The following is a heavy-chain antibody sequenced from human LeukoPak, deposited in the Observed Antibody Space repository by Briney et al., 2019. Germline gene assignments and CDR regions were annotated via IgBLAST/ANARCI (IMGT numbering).Heavy chain of an antibody. CDR3: ATHVRDGGDPPDY. CDR1: GFTFSSYG. CDR2: ISYDGSNK. D-gene: IGHD2-21*02. J-gene: IGHJ4*02. Sequence: GGSLRLSCAASGFTFSSYGMHWVRQAPGKGLEWVAVISYDGSNKYYADSVKGRFTISRDNSKNTLYLQMNSLRAEDTAVYYCATHVRDGGDPPDYWGQGTLVTVSS. V-gene: IGHV3-30*03.